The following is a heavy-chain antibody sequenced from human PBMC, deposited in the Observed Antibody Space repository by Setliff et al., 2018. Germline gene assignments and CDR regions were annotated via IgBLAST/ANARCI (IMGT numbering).Heavy chain of an antibody. CDR1: GGSISSGSYY. Sequence: PSETLSLTCAVSGGSISSGSYYWSWIRQPAGEGLEWVGRLHTSGSTNYNPSLKSRVTISVDTSKNQFSLKLSSVTAADTAVYFCARDNTIVGATDYWGQGTLVTVPQ. D-gene: IGHD1-26*01. CDR2: LHTSGST. V-gene: IGHV4-61*02. J-gene: IGHJ4*02. CDR3: ARDNTIVGATDY.